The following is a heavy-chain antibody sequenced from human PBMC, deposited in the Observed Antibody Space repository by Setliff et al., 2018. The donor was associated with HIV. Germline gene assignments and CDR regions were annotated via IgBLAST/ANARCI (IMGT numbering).Heavy chain of an antibody. J-gene: IGHJ4*02. D-gene: IGHD2-2*01. Sequence: SETLSLTCTVSGGSISSYYWSWIRQPPGKGLEWIGYIYYSGSTNYNPSLKSRVTISVDTSKNQYSLKLTSVTAADTAVYFCARRVVHTRPSYPSGLYFDFWGQGTLVTVSS. CDR2: IYYSGST. CDR3: ARRVVHTRPSYPSGLYFDF. V-gene: IGHV4-59*08. CDR1: GGSISSYY.